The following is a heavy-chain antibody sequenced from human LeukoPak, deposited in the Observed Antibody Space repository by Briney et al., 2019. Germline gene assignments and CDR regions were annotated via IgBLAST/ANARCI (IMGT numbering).Heavy chain of an antibody. CDR2: INHSGST. J-gene: IGHJ5*02. D-gene: IGHD2-2*01. V-gene: IGHV4-34*01. CDR1: GGSFSGYY. Sequence: SETLSLTCAVYGGSFSGYYWSWIRQPPGKGLEWIGEINHSGSTNYNPSLKSRVTISVDTSKNQFSLKLGSVTAADTAVYYCARGYCSSTSCFYNWFDPWGQGTLVTVSS. CDR3: ARGYCSSTSCFYNWFDP.